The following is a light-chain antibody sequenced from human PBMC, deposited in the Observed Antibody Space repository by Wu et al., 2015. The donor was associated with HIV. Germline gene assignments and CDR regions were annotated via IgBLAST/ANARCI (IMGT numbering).Light chain of an antibody. CDR2: GAS. Sequence: IQMTQSPSSLSASVGDRLTITCRTSQSIGTFLHWYQQKPGKAPKLLIHGASNLQGGVPSRFSGSGSGTEFTLTISSLQPEDFATYSCLQHYNYPYTFGQGTKLEIK. J-gene: IGKJ2*01. CDR3: LQHYNYPYT. V-gene: IGKV1-6*01. CDR1: QSIGTF.